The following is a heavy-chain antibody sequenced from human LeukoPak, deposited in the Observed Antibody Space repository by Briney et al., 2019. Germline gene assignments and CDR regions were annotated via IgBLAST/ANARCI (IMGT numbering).Heavy chain of an antibody. Sequence: PGGSLRLSCAASGFTFSNALVSGVRQAPGKGLEWVGRIKSKTDGGTTDYAAPVKGRFTISRDDSKNTLYLQMNSLKTEDTAVCYCTTDPRAMPDYWGQGTLVTVSS. CDR2: IKSKTDGGTT. J-gene: IGHJ4*02. CDR1: GFTFSNAL. CDR3: TTDPRAMPDY. D-gene: IGHD2-2*01. V-gene: IGHV3-15*01.